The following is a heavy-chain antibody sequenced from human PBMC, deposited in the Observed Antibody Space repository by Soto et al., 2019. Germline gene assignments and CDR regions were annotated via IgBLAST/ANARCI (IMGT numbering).Heavy chain of an antibody. Sequence: GGSLRLSCAASGFTFSSYWMHWVRQAPGKGLVWVSRINSDGSSTSYADSVKGRFTISRDNAKNTLYLQMNSLRAEDTAVYYCARGLEWYTYYYYYGMDVWGQGTTVTV. CDR2: INSDGSST. CDR1: GFTFSSYW. CDR3: ARGLEWYTYYYYYGMDV. J-gene: IGHJ6*02. V-gene: IGHV3-74*01. D-gene: IGHD3-3*01.